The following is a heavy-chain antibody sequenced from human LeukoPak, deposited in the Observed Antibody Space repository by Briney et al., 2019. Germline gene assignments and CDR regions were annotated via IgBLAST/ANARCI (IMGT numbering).Heavy chain of an antibody. Sequence: GGSLRLSCAASGFTFDDFAMRWVRQAPGEGREWVSGINWNGGRTGYAESVKGRFTISRDNAKTALYLQMNSLRAEDTAVYYCARDNWNSPIDYWGQGTLVTVSS. CDR1: GFTFDDFA. V-gene: IGHV3-20*04. CDR3: ARDNWNSPIDY. D-gene: IGHD1-7*01. J-gene: IGHJ4*02. CDR2: INWNGGRT.